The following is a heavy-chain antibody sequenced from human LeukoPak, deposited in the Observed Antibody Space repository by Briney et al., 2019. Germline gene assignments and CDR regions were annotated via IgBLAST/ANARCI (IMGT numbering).Heavy chain of an antibody. CDR2: ISYDGSNK. CDR3: GANGAAAPGMDV. V-gene: IGHV3-30*03. CDR1: GFTFSSYG. D-gene: IGHD6-13*01. Sequence: PGRSLRLSCAASGFTFSSYGMHWVRQAPGKGLEGVAVISYDGSNKYYADSVKGRFTIFRDNSKNTLYLQMNSLRAEDTAVYYCGANGAAAPGMDVWGQGTTVTVSS. J-gene: IGHJ6*02.